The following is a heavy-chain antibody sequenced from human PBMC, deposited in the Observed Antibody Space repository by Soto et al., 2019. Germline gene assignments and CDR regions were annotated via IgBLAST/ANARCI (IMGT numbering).Heavy chain of an antibody. CDR1: GFTFTTHY. Sequence: ASVKVSCKASGFTFTTHYMHWVRQAPGQGPEWMGYLNPSGGGAKYPQKLQGRVTITRDTSASTVYMELSSLTSEDTAVYYCARERDFGELSYDVWGKGTLVTVSS. V-gene: IGHV1-46*01. J-gene: IGHJ1*01. D-gene: IGHD3-10*01. CDR3: ARERDFGELSYDV. CDR2: LNPSGGGA.